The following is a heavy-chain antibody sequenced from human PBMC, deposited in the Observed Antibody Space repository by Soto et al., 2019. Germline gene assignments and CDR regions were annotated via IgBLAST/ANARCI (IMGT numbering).Heavy chain of an antibody. Sequence: SETLSLTCTVSGGSISSYYWSWIRQPPGKGLEWIGYIYYSGSTNYNPSLKSRVTISVDTSKNQFSLKLSSVTAADTAVYYCASGIPAAGENWFDPWGQGTLVTVSS. CDR1: GGSISSYY. D-gene: IGHD6-13*01. V-gene: IGHV4-59*01. J-gene: IGHJ5*02. CDR2: IYYSGST. CDR3: ASGIPAAGENWFDP.